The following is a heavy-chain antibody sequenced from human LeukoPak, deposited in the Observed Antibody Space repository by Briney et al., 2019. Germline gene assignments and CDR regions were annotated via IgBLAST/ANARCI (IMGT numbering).Heavy chain of an antibody. Sequence: ASVKVSCKVSGYSLSELFTHWVRQAPGKGLEWMGGYDPEDNKIIYAQNFQGRVTMTEDTYTDTAYMEMSSLRSDDTAVYYCATEIGSRYFDDWGPGTLVTVSS. CDR1: GYSLSELF. V-gene: IGHV1-24*01. D-gene: IGHD2-21*01. J-gene: IGHJ4*02. CDR3: ATEIGSRYFDD. CDR2: YDPEDNKI.